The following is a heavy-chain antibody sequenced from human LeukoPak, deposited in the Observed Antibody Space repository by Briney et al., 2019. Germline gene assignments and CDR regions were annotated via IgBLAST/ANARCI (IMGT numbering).Heavy chain of an antibody. CDR1: SDTFDTYW. J-gene: IGHJ5*02. V-gene: IGHV5-51*01. CDR2: IYPGDSRT. D-gene: IGHD2-2*01. Sequence: GESLQTCCQGSSDTFDTYWIGGGRQLPGKGVGWMGVIYPGDSRTRYNPSFQGQVTISADKSISTAYLQWSSLKASDSAMYYCACWEFTSPWSELWGQGTLVTVSS. CDR3: ACWEFTSPWSEL.